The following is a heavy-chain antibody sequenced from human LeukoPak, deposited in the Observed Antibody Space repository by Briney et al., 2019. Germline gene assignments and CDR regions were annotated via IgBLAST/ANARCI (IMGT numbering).Heavy chain of an antibody. CDR1: GFTLSSYG. D-gene: IGHD5-24*01. Sequence: GGSLRLSCAASGFTLSSYGMHWVRQAPGKGLEWVAVIWYDGSNKYYADSVKGRFTISRDNSKNTLYLQMNSLRAEDTAVYYCARDTLPGEMATTLDYWGQGTLVTVSS. V-gene: IGHV3-33*01. CDR2: IWYDGSNK. J-gene: IGHJ4*02. CDR3: ARDTLPGEMATTLDY.